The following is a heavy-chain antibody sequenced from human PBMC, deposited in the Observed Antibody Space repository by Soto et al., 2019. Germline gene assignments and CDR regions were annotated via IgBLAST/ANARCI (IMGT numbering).Heavy chain of an antibody. D-gene: IGHD6-19*01. CDR3: AKDLGAVAGYYYYYGMDV. CDR1: GFTFSSYA. V-gene: IGHV3-23*01. CDR2: ISGSGGST. J-gene: IGHJ6*02. Sequence: GSLRLSCAASGFTFSSYAMSWVRQAPGKGLEWVSAISGSGGSTYYADSVKGRFTISRDNSKNTLYLQMNSLRAEDTAVYYCAKDLGAVAGYYYYYGMDVWGQGTTVTVSS.